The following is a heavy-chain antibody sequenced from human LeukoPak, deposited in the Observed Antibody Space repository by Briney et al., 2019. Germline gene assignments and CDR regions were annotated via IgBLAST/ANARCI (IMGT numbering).Heavy chain of an antibody. CDR1: GYTFTSQY. D-gene: IGHD1-1*01. CDR2: ISSSGGST. J-gene: IGHJ3*02. CDR3: ASHQTVTDGLDI. V-gene: IGHV1-46*01. Sequence: GASVKVSCKASGYTFTSQYVYWVRQAPGQGLEWLGIISSSGGSTKYAQKFRGRVTMTSDTSTSTVHMELGRLRSEDTAVYYCASHQTVTDGLDIWGRGTMVTVSS.